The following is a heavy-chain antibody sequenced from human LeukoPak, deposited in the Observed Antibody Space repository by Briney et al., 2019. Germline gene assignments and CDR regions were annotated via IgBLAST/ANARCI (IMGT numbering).Heavy chain of an antibody. CDR2: IYPADSDI. CDR1: GYSINNYW. Sequence: GESLQISCKCPGYSINNYWIGWVRQMPGKGLEWMGIIYPADSDIRYSPSFQGQVTISADKSISTAYLQWSSLKASDTAMYYCARQEYCSGGSCYTWFDPWGQGTLVTVSS. J-gene: IGHJ5*02. V-gene: IGHV5-51*01. CDR3: ARQEYCSGGSCYTWFDP. D-gene: IGHD2-15*01.